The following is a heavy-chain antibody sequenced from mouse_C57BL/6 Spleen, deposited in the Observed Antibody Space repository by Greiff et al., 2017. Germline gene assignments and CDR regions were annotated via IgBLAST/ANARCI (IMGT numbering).Heavy chain of an antibody. CDR3: ARTNGNYDYFDY. CDR1: GFNIKDYY. V-gene: IGHV14-2*01. J-gene: IGHJ2*01. Sequence: VQLQQSGAELVKPGASVKLSCTASGFNIKDYYMHWVKQRPEQGLEWIGRIDPEDGDTKYAPKFQGKDTITADTSSNTAYLQLSSLTSEDTAVYYCARTNGNYDYFDYWGQGTTLTVSS. D-gene: IGHD2-1*01. CDR2: IDPEDGDT.